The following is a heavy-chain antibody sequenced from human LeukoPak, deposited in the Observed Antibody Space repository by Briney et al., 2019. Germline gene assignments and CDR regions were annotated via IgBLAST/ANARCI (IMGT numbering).Heavy chain of an antibody. V-gene: IGHV3-23*01. D-gene: IGHD5-12*01. CDR3: ARDGYFCDY. CDR1: GFTLSSYA. Sequence: GGSLRLSCAASGFTLSSYAMSWVRQAPGKGLEWVPAISGSGGSTYYADSVKGRFTISRDNSKNTLYLQMNSLRAEDTAVYYCARDGYFCDYWGQGTLVTVYS. CDR2: ISGSGGST. J-gene: IGHJ4*02.